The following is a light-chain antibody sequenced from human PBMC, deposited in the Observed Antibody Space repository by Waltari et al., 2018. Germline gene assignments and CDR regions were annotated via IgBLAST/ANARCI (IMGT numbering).Light chain of an antibody. CDR1: QSVLYSSNNKNY. CDR2: WAS. Sequence: DIVMTQSPDSLAVSLGERATIHCKSSQSVLYSSNNKNYLAWYQQKPGQPPKLLMYWASSRESGVPDRVSGSGSGTDFTLTISSLQDEDVAVYYCQQYYSTPGTFGQGTKVEIK. CDR3: QQYYSTPGT. J-gene: IGKJ1*01. V-gene: IGKV4-1*01.